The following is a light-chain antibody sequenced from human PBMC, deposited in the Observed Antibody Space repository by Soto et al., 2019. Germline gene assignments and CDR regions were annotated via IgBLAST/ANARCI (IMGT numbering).Light chain of an antibody. CDR2: EVT. V-gene: IGLV2-8*01. CDR3: SSYAGSNTDVV. J-gene: IGLJ2*01. CDR1: RSDVGGYGY. Sequence: QSALIQPPSASGSPGQSVTISCTGTRSDVGGYGYVSWYQQYPGKAPKLMIYEVTKRPSGVPDRFSGSKSGNTASLTVSGLQTEDEAGYYCSSYAGSNTDVVFGGGTKVTVL.